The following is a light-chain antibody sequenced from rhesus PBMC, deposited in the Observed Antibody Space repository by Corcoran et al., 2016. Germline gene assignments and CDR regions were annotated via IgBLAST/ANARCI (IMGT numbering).Light chain of an antibody. J-gene: IGKJ2*01. CDR1: QGISNA. CDR2: AAS. Sequence: DIQMTQSPSSLSAFVGDKVTIICRASQGISNALAWYQQKPGKAPRLLIYAASILQGGVPSRFRGSGYGTEFTLTISSLQPEDFAVYYCQQRNTYPPNFSQGAKVEVK. V-gene: IGKV1-33*01. CDR3: QQRNTYPPN.